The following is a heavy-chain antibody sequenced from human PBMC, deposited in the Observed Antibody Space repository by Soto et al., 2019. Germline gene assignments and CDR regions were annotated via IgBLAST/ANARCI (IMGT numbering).Heavy chain of an antibody. D-gene: IGHD6-13*01. Sequence: EVQLVESGGGLVQPGGSLRLSCAASGFTFSSYWMTWARQAPGKGLEWVASMNRDGSEKRYVDSVEGRFTISRDNAKKSLFLPMTSLSPDDTAVYYCGRDAGRRFDYWGQGSLVTVSS. V-gene: IGHV3-7*01. CDR1: GFTFSSYW. CDR3: GRDAGRRFDY. J-gene: IGHJ4*02. CDR2: MNRDGSEK.